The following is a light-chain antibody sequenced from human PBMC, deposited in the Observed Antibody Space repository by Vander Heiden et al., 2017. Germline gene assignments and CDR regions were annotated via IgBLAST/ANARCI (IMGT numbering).Light chain of an antibody. CDR3: QQHNYWPPRT. V-gene: IGKV3-15*01. CDR2: GAS. Sequence: ATRSGSPAEDTTPSFSVCQSISSSLARYQQTPGQDPRILIYGASTRATGIPARFSGSGSGTEFTLTISSILSEDFAVYYCQQHNYWPPRTFGQGTKVEIK. J-gene: IGKJ1*01. CDR1: QSISSS.